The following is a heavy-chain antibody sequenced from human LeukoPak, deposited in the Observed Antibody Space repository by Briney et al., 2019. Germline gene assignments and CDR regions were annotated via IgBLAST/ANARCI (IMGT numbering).Heavy chain of an antibody. CDR1: GFTVSSSY. CDR3: ARNYYDSSAYYYFDY. J-gene: IGHJ4*02. D-gene: IGHD3-22*01. CDR2: IYSGGGT. Sequence: GGSLRLSCAASGFTVSSSYMNWVRQAPGKGLECVSLIYSGGGTYCADSVKGRFTISRDNSKNTLYLQMNSLRAEDTAVYYCARNYYDSSAYYYFDYWGQGTLVTVSS. V-gene: IGHV3-66*01.